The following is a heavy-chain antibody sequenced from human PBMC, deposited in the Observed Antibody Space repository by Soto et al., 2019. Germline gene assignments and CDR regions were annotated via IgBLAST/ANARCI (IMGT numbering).Heavy chain of an antibody. CDR3: ARRAETNGWNGFGDDKYYFDF. J-gene: IGHJ4*02. CDR2: IIPIFGTA. CDR1: GGTFSSYA. Sequence: SVRVSCKASGGTFSSYAISWVRQAPGQGLEWMGGIIPIFGTANYAQKFQGRVTITADESTSTVHMELSSLRSEDTAVYYCARRAETNGWNGFGDDKYYFDFWGQGTLVTVSS. V-gene: IGHV1-69*13. D-gene: IGHD1-1*01.